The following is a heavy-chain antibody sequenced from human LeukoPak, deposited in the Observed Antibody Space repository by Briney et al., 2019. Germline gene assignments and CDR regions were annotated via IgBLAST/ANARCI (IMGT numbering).Heavy chain of an antibody. D-gene: IGHD5-12*01. CDR3: ARLPVVATDCFDY. CDR2: IYPGDSDT. Sequence: SGESLKISCKASGYSFTNYWIGWVRQTPGKGLEWMGIIYPGDSDTRYSPSFQGQVTISADKSITTACLQWSSLKASDTAIHYCARLPVVATDCFDYWGQGTLVTVSS. V-gene: IGHV5-51*01. J-gene: IGHJ4*02. CDR1: GYSFTNYW.